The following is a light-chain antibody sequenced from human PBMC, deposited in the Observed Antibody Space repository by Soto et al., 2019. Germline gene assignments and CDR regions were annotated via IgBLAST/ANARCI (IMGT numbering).Light chain of an antibody. Sequence: EIVLTQSPDTLSLSPGERATLSCRASQRISISYLAWFQQKPGQAPRLLIYGASSRATGIPDRFSGSGSGTDFTLTISSLQSEDFAVYYCQQYRNWPRTFGQGTRVDIK. CDR1: QRISISY. CDR3: QQYRNWPRT. V-gene: IGKV3-20*01. CDR2: GAS. J-gene: IGKJ1*01.